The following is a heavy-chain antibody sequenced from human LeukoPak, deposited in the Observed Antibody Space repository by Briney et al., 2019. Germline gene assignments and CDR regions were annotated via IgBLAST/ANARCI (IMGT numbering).Heavy chain of an antibody. D-gene: IGHD3-9*01. CDR3: ARDHDWAFDY. Sequence: GGSLRLSCAASGFTFSAYSMNWVRQPPGKGLEWISYIQSSVNTIFYADSVKGRFTISTDNAKNSLFLQMNSLRDEDTAVYYCARDHDWAFDYWGQGTLVTVSS. J-gene: IGHJ4*02. CDR1: GFTFSAYS. V-gene: IGHV3-48*02. CDR2: IQSSVNTI.